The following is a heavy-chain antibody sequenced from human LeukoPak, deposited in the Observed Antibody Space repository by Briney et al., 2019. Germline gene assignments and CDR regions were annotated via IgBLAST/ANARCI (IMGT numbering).Heavy chain of an antibody. D-gene: IGHD4-11*01. CDR3: ARAPVPQYYFDY. CDR1: GDSFGTYG. V-gene: IGHV1-69*13. J-gene: IGHJ4*02. CDR2: FNPIFGSA. Sequence: ASVKVSCKASGDSFGTYGITWVRQAPGEGLEWMGGFNPIFGSAQYAQKFQGRVTITADESTSTAYMELSSLRSEDTAVYYCARAPVPQYYFDYWGQGTLVTVSS.